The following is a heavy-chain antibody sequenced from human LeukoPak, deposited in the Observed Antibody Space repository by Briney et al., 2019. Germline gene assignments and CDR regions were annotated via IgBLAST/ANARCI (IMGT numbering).Heavy chain of an antibody. CDR2: IKQDGSEK. Sequence: GGSLRLSCAASGFTFSSYWMSWVRQAPGKGLEWVANIKQDGSEKYYVDSVKGRFTISRDNAKNSLYLQMNSLRAEDTAVYYCAREEGYCSSTSCYNYYYYYMDVWGKGTTVTISS. CDR1: GFTFSSYW. J-gene: IGHJ6*03. D-gene: IGHD2-2*02. V-gene: IGHV3-7*01. CDR3: AREEGYCSSTSCYNYYYYYMDV.